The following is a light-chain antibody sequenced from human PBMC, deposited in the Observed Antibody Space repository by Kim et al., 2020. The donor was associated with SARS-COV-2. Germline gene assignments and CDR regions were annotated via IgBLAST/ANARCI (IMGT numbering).Light chain of an antibody. CDR2: EDN. CDR3: QSYDSSNQRG. Sequence: NFMLTQPHSMSESPGKTVTISCTRSSGSIASNYVQWYQQRPGSAPTTVIYEDNQRPSGVPDRFSGSIDSSSNSASLTISGLKTEDEADYYCQSYDSSNQRGFGGGTQLTVL. J-gene: IGLJ2*01. CDR1: SGSIASNY. V-gene: IGLV6-57*03.